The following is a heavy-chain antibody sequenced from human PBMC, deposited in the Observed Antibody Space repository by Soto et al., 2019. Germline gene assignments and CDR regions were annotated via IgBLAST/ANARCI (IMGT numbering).Heavy chain of an antibody. CDR3: ARGGEMATPPGDY. Sequence: QVQLVQSGDEVKKPGSSVKVSCQASGGTFSSYTISWVRKAPGQGLAWMGRIIPILGIANYAQKFQGRVTITADKATSTAYMELLSLRSEDTAVYYCARGGEMATPPGDYWGQGTLVTVSS. CDR2: IIPILGIA. V-gene: IGHV1-69*02. CDR1: GGTFSSYT. D-gene: IGHD5-12*01. J-gene: IGHJ4*02.